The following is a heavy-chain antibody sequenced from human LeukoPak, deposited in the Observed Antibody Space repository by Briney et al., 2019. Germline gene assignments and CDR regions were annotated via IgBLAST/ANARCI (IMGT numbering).Heavy chain of an antibody. Sequence: PGGSLRLSCAASGFTFSSYWMSWVRQAPGKGLEWVSSISSSSSYIYYADSVKGRFTISRDNAKNSLYLQMNSLRAEDTAVYYCARDHIVVVPAAMRLEYYMDVWGKGTTVTVSS. V-gene: IGHV3-21*01. J-gene: IGHJ6*03. D-gene: IGHD2-2*01. CDR2: ISSSSSYI. CDR3: ARDHIVVVPAAMRLEYYMDV. CDR1: GFTFSSYW.